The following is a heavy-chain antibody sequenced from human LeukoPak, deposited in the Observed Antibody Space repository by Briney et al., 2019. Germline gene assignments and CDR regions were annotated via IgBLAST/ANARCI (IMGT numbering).Heavy chain of an antibody. V-gene: IGHV4-34*01. Sequence: PSETLSLTCAVCGGSFSGYYWSWIRQPPGKGLEWIGEINHSGSTNYNPSLKSRVTMSVDTSKNQFSLKLSSVTAADTAVYYCARGRTRDAFDIWGQGTMVTVSS. D-gene: IGHD3/OR15-3a*01. CDR2: INHSGST. CDR3: ARGRTRDAFDI. CDR1: GGSFSGYY. J-gene: IGHJ3*02.